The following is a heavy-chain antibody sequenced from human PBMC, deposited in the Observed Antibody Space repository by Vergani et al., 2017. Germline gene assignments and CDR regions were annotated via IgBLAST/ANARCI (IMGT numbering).Heavy chain of an antibody. CDR2: IYPGDSDT. V-gene: IGHV5-51*01. D-gene: IGHD2-2*01. CDR3: ARHVYFSSTSCYFYGGNDAFDI. Sequence: EVQLVQSGAEVKKPGESLKISCKGSGYSFTSYWIGWVRQMPGKGLEWMGIIYPGDSDTRYSPSFQGQVTISADKSISTAYLQWSSLKASDTAMYYCARHVYFSSTSCYFYGGNDAFDIWGQGTMVTVSS. CDR1: GYSFTSYW. J-gene: IGHJ3*02.